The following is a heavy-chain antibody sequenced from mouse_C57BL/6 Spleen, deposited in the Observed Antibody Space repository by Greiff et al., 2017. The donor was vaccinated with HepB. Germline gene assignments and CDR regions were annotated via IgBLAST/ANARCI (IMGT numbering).Heavy chain of an antibody. CDR3: ARGDGPYYFDY. CDR2: INPNNGGT. V-gene: IGHV1-18*01. J-gene: IGHJ2*01. Sequence: EVQLQQSGPELVKPGASVKIPCKASGYTFTDYNMDWVKQSHGKSLEWIGDINPNNGGTIYNQKFKGKATLTVDKSSSTAYMELRSLTSEDTAVYYCARGDGPYYFDYWGQGTTLTVSS. CDR1: GYTFTDYN. D-gene: IGHD2-3*01.